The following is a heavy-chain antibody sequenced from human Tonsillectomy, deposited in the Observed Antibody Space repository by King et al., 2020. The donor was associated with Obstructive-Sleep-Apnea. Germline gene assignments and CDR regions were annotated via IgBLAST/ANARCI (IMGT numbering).Heavy chain of an antibody. Sequence: VQLVESGGGVVQPGRSLRLSCAASGFTFSNYGMHWVRQAPGKGLELVAFIRYDGSNKYYGDSVKGRFTISRDNSKNTQYLQMNSLRPEETAVYYCARGSYSSGWEGDYWGQGTLVIVSS. CDR1: GFTFSNYG. CDR3: ARGSYSSGWEGDY. D-gene: IGHD6-19*01. J-gene: IGHJ4*02. V-gene: IGHV3-30*02. CDR2: IRYDGSNK.